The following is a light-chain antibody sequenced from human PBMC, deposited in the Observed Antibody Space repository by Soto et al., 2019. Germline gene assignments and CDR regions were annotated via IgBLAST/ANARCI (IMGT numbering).Light chain of an antibody. CDR2: GAS. Sequence: EIVMTQSPATLSVSPGERATLSCRASQSVKSNLAWYQQKPGQAPRILIYGASTSATGISVRFSGSGSGPEFTLTISSLQSEDFAVYYCQQYNDWPPITFGQGTRLEIK. CDR3: QQYNDWPPIT. V-gene: IGKV3-15*01. CDR1: QSVKSN. J-gene: IGKJ5*01.